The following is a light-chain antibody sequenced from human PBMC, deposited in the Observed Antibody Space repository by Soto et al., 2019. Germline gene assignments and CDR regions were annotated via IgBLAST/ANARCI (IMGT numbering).Light chain of an antibody. J-gene: IGKJ2*01. CDR1: QSVSSN. V-gene: IGKV3-15*01. CDR2: GAS. CDR3: QQSNKWPYT. Sequence: EIVMTQSPATLSVSPGERATLSCRASQSVSSNLAWYQQKPGQAPRLLFYGASTRATGIPVRFSGTGSGTDFTLTISSLQSEDFAVYYCQQSNKWPYTFGQGTKLEIK.